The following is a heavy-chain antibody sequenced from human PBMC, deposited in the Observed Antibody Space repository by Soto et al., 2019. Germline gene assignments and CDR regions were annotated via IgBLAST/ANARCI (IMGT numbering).Heavy chain of an antibody. V-gene: IGHV3-21*01. J-gene: IGHJ4*02. CDR3: ARDVSGYGDFDY. Sequence: EVQLVESGGGLVKPGGSLRLSCAASGFIFSSYSMNWVRQAPGKGLEWVSSISSSSTSIYYADSVMGRFTISRDNAKNSLFLQMNSLRAEDTAVFYCARDVSGYGDFDYWGQGTLVTVSS. CDR1: GFIFSSYS. D-gene: IGHD5-12*01. CDR2: ISSSSTSI.